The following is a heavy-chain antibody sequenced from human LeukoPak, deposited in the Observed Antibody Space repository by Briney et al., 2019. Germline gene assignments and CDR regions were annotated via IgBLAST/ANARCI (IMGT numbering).Heavy chain of an antibody. CDR1: GGSISSSSYY. CDR3: ARLVRGYCGGDCFDY. V-gene: IGHV4-39*01. J-gene: IGHJ4*02. D-gene: IGHD2-21*01. CDR2: IYYSGST. Sequence: SETLSLTCTVSGGSISSSSYYWGWIRQPPGKGLEWIGSIYYSGSTYYNPSLKSRVTISVDTSKNQFSLKLSSVTAADTAVYYCARLVRGYCGGDCFDYWGQGTLVTVSS.